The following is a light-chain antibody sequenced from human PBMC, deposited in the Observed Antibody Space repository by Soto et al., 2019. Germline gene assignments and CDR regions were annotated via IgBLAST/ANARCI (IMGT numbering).Light chain of an antibody. CDR3: SAYTSSSTLLYV. Sequence: QSALTQPASVSGSPGPSITLSCTGTSSDVGGYKYVSWYQQHPGKAPKLMIYDVSNRPSGVSNRFSGSKSGNTASLTISGLQAEDEADYYCSAYTSSSTLLYVFGTGTKLTVL. CDR2: DVS. V-gene: IGLV2-14*01. J-gene: IGLJ1*01. CDR1: SSDVGGYKY.